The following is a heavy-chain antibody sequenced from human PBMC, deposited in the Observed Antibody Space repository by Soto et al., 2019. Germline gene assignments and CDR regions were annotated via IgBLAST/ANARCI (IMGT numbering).Heavy chain of an antibody. CDR3: ARHPRYCSGGSCYVSYYYMDV. V-gene: IGHV4-59*08. CDR2: IYYSGST. J-gene: IGHJ6*03. Sequence: SETLSLTCTVSGGSISSYYWSWIRQPPGKGLEWIGYIYYSGSTNYNPSLKSRVTISVDTSKNQFSLKLSSVTAADTAVYYCARHPRYCSGGSCYVSYYYMDVWGKGTTVTVSS. D-gene: IGHD2-15*01. CDR1: GGSISSYY.